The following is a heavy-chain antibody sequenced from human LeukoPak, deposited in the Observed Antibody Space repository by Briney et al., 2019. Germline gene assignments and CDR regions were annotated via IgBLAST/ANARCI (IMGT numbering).Heavy chain of an antibody. CDR3: VKGLAAAGTNY. D-gene: IGHD6-13*01. CDR2: ISSNGGST. V-gene: IGHV3-64D*09. J-gene: IGHJ4*02. Sequence: GGSLRLSCSASGFTFSSYAMHWVRQAPGKGVGYVSTISSNGGSTYYADSVKGRFTISRDNSKNTLYLQMSSLRVEDTAVYYCVKGLAAAGTNYWGQGTLVTVSS. CDR1: GFTFSSYA.